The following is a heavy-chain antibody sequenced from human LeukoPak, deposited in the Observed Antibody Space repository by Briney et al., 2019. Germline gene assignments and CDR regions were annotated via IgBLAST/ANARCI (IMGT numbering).Heavy chain of an antibody. Sequence: ASVKLSCKASGYTFTSYYMHWVRQAPGQGLEWMGIINPSGGSTSYAQKFQGRVTMTRDTSTSTVYMELSSLRSEDTAVYYCARPNYDSSGYYYLSYFQHWGQGTLVTVSS. CDR2: INPSGGST. CDR3: ARPNYDSSGYYYLSYFQH. CDR1: GYTFTSYY. D-gene: IGHD3-22*01. J-gene: IGHJ1*01. V-gene: IGHV1-46*01.